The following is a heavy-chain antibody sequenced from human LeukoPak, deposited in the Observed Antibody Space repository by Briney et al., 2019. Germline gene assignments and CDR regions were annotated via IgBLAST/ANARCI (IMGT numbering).Heavy chain of an antibody. CDR1: GFTFSSYS. V-gene: IGHV3-21*01. CDR2: ISSSSSYI. Sequence: GGSLRLSCAASGFTFSSYSMNWVRQAPGKGLEWVSSISSSSSYIYYADSVKGRFTISRDNAKTSLYLQMNSLRAEDTAVYYCARSGSGSNLGVDYWGQGTLVTVSS. CDR3: ARSGSGSNLGVDY. D-gene: IGHD3-10*01. J-gene: IGHJ4*02.